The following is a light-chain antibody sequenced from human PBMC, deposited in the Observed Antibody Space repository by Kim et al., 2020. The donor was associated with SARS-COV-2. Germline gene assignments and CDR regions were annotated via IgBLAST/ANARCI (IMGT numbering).Light chain of an antibody. J-gene: IGLJ1*01. V-gene: IGLV2-23*01. Sequence: QSALTQPASVSGSPGQSITISCTGTSSDVGSYNLVSCYQQHPGKAPKLMIYEGSKRPSGVPTRSSGSKSGNTASLTISGRQAEGEADYYCCSYAGSSPLYVFGAGTQVTVL. CDR3: CSYAGSSPLYV. CDR1: SSDVGSYNL. CDR2: EGS.